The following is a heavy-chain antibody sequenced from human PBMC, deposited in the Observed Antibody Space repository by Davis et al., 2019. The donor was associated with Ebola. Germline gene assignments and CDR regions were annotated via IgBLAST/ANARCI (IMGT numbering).Heavy chain of an antibody. V-gene: IGHV1-46*01. CDR3: AIIGTAPYCSGGSCYLDY. J-gene: IGHJ4*02. D-gene: IGHD2-15*01. CDR1: GYTFTSYY. CDR2: INPSGGST. Sequence: ASVKVSCKASGYTFTSYYMHWVRQAPGQGLEWMGIINPSGGSTSYAQKFQGRVTMTRDTSTSTVYMELSSLRSEDTAVYYCAIIGTAPYCSGGSCYLDYWGQGTLVTVSS.